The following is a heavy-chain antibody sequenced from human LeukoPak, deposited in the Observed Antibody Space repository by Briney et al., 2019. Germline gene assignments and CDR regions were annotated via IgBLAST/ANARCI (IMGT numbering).Heavy chain of an antibody. J-gene: IGHJ4*02. Sequence: SEILSLTCAVYGGSFSGYYWSWIRQLPGKGLEWIGEINHSGSTNYNPSLKSRVTISVDTSKNQFSLKLSSVTAADTAVYYCARSLLWFGSHFDYWGQGTLVTVSS. CDR1: GGSFSGYY. V-gene: IGHV4-34*01. D-gene: IGHD3-10*01. CDR3: ARSLLWFGSHFDY. CDR2: INHSGST.